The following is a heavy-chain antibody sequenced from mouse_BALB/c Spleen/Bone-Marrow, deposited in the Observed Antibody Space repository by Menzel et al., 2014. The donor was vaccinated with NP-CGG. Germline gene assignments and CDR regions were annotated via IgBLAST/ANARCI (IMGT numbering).Heavy chain of an antibody. V-gene: IGHV14-3*02. D-gene: IGHD1-1*01. J-gene: IGHJ3*01. Sequence: VQLQQSGAELVKLGASVKLSRTASGFNIKDTYMHWVKQRPEQGLEWIGRIDPANGNTKYDPKFQGKATITADASSNTAYLQLSSLTSEDTAVYYCALYYYGSSGFAYWGQGTLVTVSA. CDR1: GFNIKDTY. CDR3: ALYYYGSSGFAY. CDR2: IDPANGNT.